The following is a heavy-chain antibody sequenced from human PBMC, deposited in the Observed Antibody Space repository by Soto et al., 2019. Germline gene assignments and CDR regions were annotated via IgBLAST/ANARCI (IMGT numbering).Heavy chain of an antibody. CDR2: IGFSGSTK. CDR3: ARSPFLECN. CDR1: GFTFSSYE. V-gene: IGHV3-48*03. D-gene: IGHD3-3*02. J-gene: IGHJ4*02. Sequence: GGSLRLSCAASGFTFSSYEMNWVRQAPGKGLEWVSYIGFSGSTKYYADSVKGRFTISRDNAKNSLFLQMNSLRVEDTAVYYCARSPFLECNWAQGTLVTVSS.